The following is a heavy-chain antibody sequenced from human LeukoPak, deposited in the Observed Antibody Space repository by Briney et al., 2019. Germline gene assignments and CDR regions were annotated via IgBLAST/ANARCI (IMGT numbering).Heavy chain of an antibody. CDR2: ISSRGSAI. Sequence: PGGSRNLSWAASGLPSSSFELTWVRRAPGRGLEWVSYISSRGSAIYYADSVKGRFTISRDNAKNSLYLQMNSLRADDTAVYYCARMTTVTHYWGQGTLVTVSS. D-gene: IGHD4-17*01. CDR1: GLPSSSFE. CDR3: ARMTTVTHY. J-gene: IGHJ4*02. V-gene: IGHV3-48*03.